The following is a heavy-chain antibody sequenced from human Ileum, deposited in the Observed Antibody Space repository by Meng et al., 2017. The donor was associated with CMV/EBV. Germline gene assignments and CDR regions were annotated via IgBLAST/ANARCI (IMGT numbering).Heavy chain of an antibody. CDR1: GGAFSGYY. J-gene: IGHJ5*02. D-gene: IGHD3-9*01. CDR2: INHSGST. Sequence: QPQRWGAGLFEPSETRFSTCAVYGGAFSGYYGGWIRQPPGKGLEWIGEINHSGSTYYNPSLKSRVTISVDTSKNQFFLRLSSVTAADTGVYYCVRGRSDLLASWFDPWGQGTLVTVSS. CDR3: VRGRSDLLASWFDP. V-gene: IGHV4-34*01.